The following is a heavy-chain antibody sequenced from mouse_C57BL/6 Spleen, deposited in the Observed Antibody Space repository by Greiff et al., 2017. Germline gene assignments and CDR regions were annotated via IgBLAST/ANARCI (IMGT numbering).Heavy chain of an antibody. J-gene: IGHJ4*01. V-gene: IGHV2-2*01. Sequence: VQLQQSGPGLVQPSQSLSITCTVSGFSLTSYGVHWVRQSPGKGLEWLGVIWSGGSTDYNAAFISRLSISKDNSKSQVFFKMNSLQADDTAIYYCARHPPPTTVVATDAMDYWGQGTSVTVSS. CDR2: IWSGGST. CDR1: GFSLTSYG. D-gene: IGHD1-1*01. CDR3: ARHPPPTTVVATDAMDY.